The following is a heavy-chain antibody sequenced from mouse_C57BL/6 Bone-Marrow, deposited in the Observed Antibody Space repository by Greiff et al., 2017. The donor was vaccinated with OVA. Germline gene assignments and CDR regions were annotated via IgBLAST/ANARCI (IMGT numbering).Heavy chain of an antibody. J-gene: IGHJ4*01. CDR3: AKNGDYALYYAMDY. CDR2: IWRGGST. D-gene: IGHD2-4*01. CDR1: GFSLTSYG. V-gene: IGHV2-5*01. Sequence: VKVVESGPGLVQPSQSLSITCTVSGFSLTSYGVHWVRQSPGKGLEWLGVIWRGGSTDYNAAFMSRLSITKDNSKSQVFFKMNSLQADDTAIYYCAKNGDYALYYAMDYWGQGTSVTVSS.